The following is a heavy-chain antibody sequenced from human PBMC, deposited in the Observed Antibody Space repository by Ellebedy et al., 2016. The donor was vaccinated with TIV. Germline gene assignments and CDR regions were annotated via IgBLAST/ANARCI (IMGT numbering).Heavy chain of an antibody. CDR2: VKQDGSDK. CDR3: ARGRGYFHQGLNFDC. D-gene: IGHD2-21*01. V-gene: IGHV3-7*03. CDR1: GFTFSSYW. Sequence: GESLKISCAASGFTFSSYWMHWVRQAPGKGLEWVANVKQDGSDKFYVDSVKGRFTISRDNPNNSLYLQMNSLRAEDTAVYYCARGRGYFHQGLNFDCWGQGTLVTVSS. J-gene: IGHJ4*02.